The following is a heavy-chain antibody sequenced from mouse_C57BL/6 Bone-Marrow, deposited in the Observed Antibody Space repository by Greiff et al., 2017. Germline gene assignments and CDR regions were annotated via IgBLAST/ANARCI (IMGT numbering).Heavy chain of an antibody. CDR3: ARSLTSLIGDD. Sequence: EVQLQQSGGGLVKPGGSLKLSCAASGFTFSSYAMSWVRQTPEKRLEWVATISDGGSYTYYPDNVKGRFTISRDNAKNNLYLQMSHLKSEDTAMYYCARSLTSLIGDDWGQGTSVTVAS. V-gene: IGHV5-4*01. J-gene: IGHJ4*01. D-gene: IGHD2-14*01. CDR1: GFTFSSYA. CDR2: ISDGGSYT.